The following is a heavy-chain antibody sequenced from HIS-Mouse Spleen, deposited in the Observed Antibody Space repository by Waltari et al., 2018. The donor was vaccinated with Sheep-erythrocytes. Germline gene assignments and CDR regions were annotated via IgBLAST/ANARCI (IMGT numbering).Heavy chain of an antibody. CDR2: INHSGST. J-gene: IGHJ2*01. Sequence: QVQLQQWGAGLLKPSETLSLTCAVYGGSFSGYYWRWIRQPPGKGLEGIGEINHSGSTNANPALSSQVTISVDTSKNQVSLKLSSVTAADTAVYYCARGPRTGDHNYWYFDLWGRGTLVTVSS. CDR3: ARGPRTGDHNYWYFDL. D-gene: IGHD7-27*01. V-gene: IGHV4-34*01. CDR1: GGSFSGYY.